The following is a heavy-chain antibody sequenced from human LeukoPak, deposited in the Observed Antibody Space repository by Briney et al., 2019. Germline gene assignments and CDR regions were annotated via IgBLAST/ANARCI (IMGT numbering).Heavy chain of an antibody. CDR2: IYSAGST. CDR1: GGSINSYY. Sequence: SETLSLTCTVSGGSINSYYWNWIRQSPGQGLEWIGFIYSAGSTDYNPSRKSRVAISVDTSQNQFSLKLGSVTAADTAVYYCARGGSTTWRIGYYFDYWGQGALVTVSS. V-gene: IGHV4-59*01. CDR3: ARGGSTTWRIGYYFDY. J-gene: IGHJ4*02. D-gene: IGHD6-13*01.